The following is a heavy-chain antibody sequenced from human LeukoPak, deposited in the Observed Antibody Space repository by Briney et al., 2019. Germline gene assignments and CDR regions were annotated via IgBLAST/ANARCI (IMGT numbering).Heavy chain of an antibody. CDR1: GGSFSGYY. Sequence: SETLSLTCAVYGGSFSGYYWSWIRQPPGKGLEWIGEINHSGSTNYNPSLKSRVTISVDTSKNQFSLKLSSVTAADTAVYYCARYSSSWYYFDYWGQGTLVTVSS. CDR2: INHSGST. V-gene: IGHV4-34*01. CDR3: ARYSSSWYYFDY. J-gene: IGHJ4*02. D-gene: IGHD6-13*01.